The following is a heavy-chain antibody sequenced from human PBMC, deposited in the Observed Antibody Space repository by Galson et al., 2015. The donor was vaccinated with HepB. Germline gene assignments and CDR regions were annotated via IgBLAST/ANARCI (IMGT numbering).Heavy chain of an antibody. D-gene: IGHD6-19*01. J-gene: IGHJ4*02. CDR2: IRYDGSDK. V-gene: IGHV3-30*02. CDR3: AKAGMAVAGAMDY. Sequence: SLRLSCAASGFTFSSYGMHWVRQAPGKGLEWVAFIRYDGSDKYYADSVKGRFTISRDNSKNTLYLQMNSLRGEDTAVYYCAKAGMAVAGAMDYWGQGTLVTVSS. CDR1: GFTFSSYG.